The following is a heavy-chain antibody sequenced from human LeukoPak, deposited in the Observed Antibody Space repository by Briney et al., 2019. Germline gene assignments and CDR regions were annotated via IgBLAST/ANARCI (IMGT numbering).Heavy chain of an antibody. CDR2: IYGGGST. V-gene: IGHV3-53*01. D-gene: IGHD3-22*01. J-gene: IGHJ4*02. CDR1: GFTVSNYY. CDR3: ARGQTTMTI. Sequence: GGSLRLSCAVSGFTVSNYYMNWVRQAPGKGLEWVSVIYGGGSTHYADSVKGRFTISRDSSKNTLYLQMNSLRAEDTAFYYCARGQTTMTIWGQGTLVTVSS.